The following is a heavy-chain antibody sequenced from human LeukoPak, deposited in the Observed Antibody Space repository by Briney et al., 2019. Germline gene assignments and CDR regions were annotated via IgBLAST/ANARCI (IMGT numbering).Heavy chain of an antibody. CDR1: GFTFSSYA. V-gene: IGHV3-66*01. CDR3: ARDSPYSDYLIGGAFNI. CDR2: IYSDGTT. D-gene: IGHD4-11*01. Sequence: GGSLRLSCAASGFTFSSYAMSWVRQAPGKGLEWVSVIYSDGTTYYADSVKGRFTISRDTSKNTLYLQMTSLGADDTAVYYCARDSPYSDYLIGGAFNIWGQGTMVTVSS. J-gene: IGHJ3*02.